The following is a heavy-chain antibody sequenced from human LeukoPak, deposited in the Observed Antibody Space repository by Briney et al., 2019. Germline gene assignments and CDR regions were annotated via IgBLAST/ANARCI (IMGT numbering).Heavy chain of an antibody. V-gene: IGHV3-23*01. CDR2: ISASGGGT. CDR1: GFTFSTFA. Sequence: GGSLRLSCAASGFTFSTFAMSWVRQAPGKGLEWVSGISASGGGTYYADSVKGRFTISRDNSKNTLYLQMNSLRAEDTAVYYCAKDRYSGSYYGLAFDIWGQGTMVTVSS. J-gene: IGHJ3*02. D-gene: IGHD1-26*01. CDR3: AKDRYSGSYYGLAFDI.